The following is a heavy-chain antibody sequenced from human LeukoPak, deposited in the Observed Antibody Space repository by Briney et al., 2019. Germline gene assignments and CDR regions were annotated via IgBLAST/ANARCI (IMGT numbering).Heavy chain of an antibody. D-gene: IGHD3-10*01. CDR1: GYSFSTFD. Sequence: ASLKVSCKTSGYSFSTFDINWVRQATGQGLEWMGWMNPNSGNTNYAQKFQGRLTMTRDTSISTAYMELSSLRSEVTAVYYCARGGTLVQGVTILYGMDVWGQGTTVTVSS. J-gene: IGHJ6*02. V-gene: IGHV1-8*01. CDR3: ARGGTLVQGVTILYGMDV. CDR2: MNPNSGNT.